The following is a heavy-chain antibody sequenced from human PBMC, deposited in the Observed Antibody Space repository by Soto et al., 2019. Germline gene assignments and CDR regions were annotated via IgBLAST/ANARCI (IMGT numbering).Heavy chain of an antibody. CDR2: IYWNDDK. J-gene: IGHJ5*02. CDR1: GFSLSTSGVG. Sequence: SGPTLVNPTQTLTLTCTFSGFSLSTSGVGVGWIRQPPGKALEWLALIYWNDDKRYSPSLKSRLTITKDTSKNQVVLTMTNMEPVDTDTYYCAHSYCSGGSCFQGWFDPWGQGTLVTVSS. CDR3: AHSYCSGGSCFQGWFDP. D-gene: IGHD2-15*01. V-gene: IGHV2-5*01.